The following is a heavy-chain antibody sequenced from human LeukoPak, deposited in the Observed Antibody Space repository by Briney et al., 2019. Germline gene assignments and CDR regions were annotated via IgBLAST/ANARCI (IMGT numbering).Heavy chain of an antibody. V-gene: IGHV3-7*01. J-gene: IGHJ6*03. CDR2: IKQDGSEK. Sequence: GGSLRLSCAASGFTVSSNYMSWVRQAPGKGLEWVANIKQDGSEKYYVDSVKGRFTISRDNAKNSLYLQMNSLRAEDTAVYYCARGRYYGSGSYYDYYYYYMDVWGKGTTVTISS. CDR1: GFTVSSNY. D-gene: IGHD3-10*01. CDR3: ARGRYYGSGSYYDYYYYYMDV.